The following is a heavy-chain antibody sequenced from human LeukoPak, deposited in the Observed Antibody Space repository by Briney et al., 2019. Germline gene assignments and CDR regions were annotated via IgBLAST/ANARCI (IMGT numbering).Heavy chain of an antibody. V-gene: IGHV3-30*03. CDR1: GFTFSSYG. J-gene: IGHJ4*02. CDR2: ISYDGSNK. D-gene: IGHD2-2*01. Sequence: PGGSLRLSCAASGFTFSSYGMHWVRQAPGKGLEWVAVISYDGSNKYYADSVKGRFTISRDNSKNTLYLQMNSLRAEDTAVYYCARDPNPYCSSTSCLFPHDYWGQGTLVTVSS. CDR3: ARDPNPYCSSTSCLFPHDY.